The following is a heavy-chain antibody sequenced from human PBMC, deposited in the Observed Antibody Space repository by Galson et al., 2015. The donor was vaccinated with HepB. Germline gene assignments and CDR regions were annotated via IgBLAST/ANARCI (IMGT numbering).Heavy chain of an antibody. V-gene: IGHV3-21*01. D-gene: IGHD3-10*01. Sequence: SLRLSCAASGFTFSSYSMNWVRQAPGKGLEWVSSISSSSSYIYYADSVKGRFTISRDNAKNSLYLQMNSLRAEDTAVYYCARDSWDYYGSGSYYGHYYYYGMDVWGQGTTVTVSS. CDR1: GFTFSSYS. CDR2: ISSSSSYI. J-gene: IGHJ6*02. CDR3: ARDSWDYYGSGSYYGHYYYYGMDV.